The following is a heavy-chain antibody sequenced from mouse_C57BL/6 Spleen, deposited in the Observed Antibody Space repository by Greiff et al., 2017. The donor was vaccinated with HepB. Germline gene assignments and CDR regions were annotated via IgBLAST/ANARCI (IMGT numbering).Heavy chain of an antibody. CDR1: GYAFSSYW. CDR3: ARGDSPYAMDY. D-gene: IGHD2-12*01. Sequence: VQLQQSGAELVKPGASVKISCKASGYAFSSYWMNWVKQRPGKGLEWIGQIYPGDGDTNYNGKFKGKATLTADKSSSTAYMQLSSLTSEDSAVYFCARGDSPYAMDYWGKGTSVTVSS. J-gene: IGHJ4*01. V-gene: IGHV1-80*01. CDR2: IYPGDGDT.